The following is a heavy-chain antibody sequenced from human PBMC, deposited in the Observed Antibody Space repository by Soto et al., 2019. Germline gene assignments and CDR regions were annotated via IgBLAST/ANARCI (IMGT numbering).Heavy chain of an antibody. CDR3: ARPSTYCSSTSCHFDY. CDR1: GYSFTSYW. Sequence: GESLKISCKGSGYSFTSYWIGWVRQMPGKGLEWMGIIYPGDSDTRYSPSFQGQVTISADKSISTAYLQWSSLKASDTAMYYCARPSTYCSSTSCHFDYWGQGTLVTVSS. CDR2: IYPGDSDT. V-gene: IGHV5-51*01. J-gene: IGHJ4*02. D-gene: IGHD2-2*01.